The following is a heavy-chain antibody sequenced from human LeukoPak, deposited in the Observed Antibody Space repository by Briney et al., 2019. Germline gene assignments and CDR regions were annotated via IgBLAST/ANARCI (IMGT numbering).Heavy chain of an antibody. CDR1: GFTFSSYG. Sequence: PGGSLRLSCAASGFTFSSYGMHWVRQAPGKGLEWVAVISYDGSNKYYADSVKGRFTISRDNSKNTLYLQMNSLRAEDTAVYYCAKDGEDRPFDYWGQGTLVTVSS. CDR2: ISYDGSNK. J-gene: IGHJ4*02. CDR3: AKDGEDRPFDY. V-gene: IGHV3-30*18. D-gene: IGHD3-3*01.